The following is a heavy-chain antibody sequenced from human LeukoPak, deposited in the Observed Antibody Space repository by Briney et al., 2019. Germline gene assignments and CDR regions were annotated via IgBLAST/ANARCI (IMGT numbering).Heavy chain of an antibody. J-gene: IGHJ6*02. D-gene: IGHD6-13*01. CDR1: GFTFSSYW. V-gene: IGHV3-7*01. Sequence: GGSLRLSCAASGFTFSSYWMSWVRQAPGKGLEWVANIKQDGSEKYYVDSVKGRFTISRDNAKNSVYLQMNSLRAEDTAVYYCARDGSGIAYYYYGMDVWGQGTRSSSP. CDR3: ARDGSGIAYYYYGMDV. CDR2: IKQDGSEK.